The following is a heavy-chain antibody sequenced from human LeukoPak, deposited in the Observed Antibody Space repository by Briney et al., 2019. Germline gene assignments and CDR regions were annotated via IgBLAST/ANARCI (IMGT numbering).Heavy chain of an antibody. CDR3: AHSSLQLWLPEYGMDV. CDR2: IYWDDDK. J-gene: IGHJ6*02. V-gene: IGHV2-5*02. D-gene: IGHD5-18*01. Sequence: SGPTLVNPTQTLTLTCTFSGFSLSTSGVGVGWIRQPPGKALEWLALIYWDDDKRYSPSLKSRLTITKDTSKNQVVLTMTNMDPVDTATYYCAHSSLQLWLPEYGMDVWGQGTTVTASS. CDR1: GFSLSTSGVG.